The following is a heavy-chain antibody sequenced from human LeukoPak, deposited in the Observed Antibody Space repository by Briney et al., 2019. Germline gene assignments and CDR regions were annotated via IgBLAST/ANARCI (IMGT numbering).Heavy chain of an antibody. V-gene: IGHV4-34*01. D-gene: IGHD2-21*02. J-gene: IGHJ5*02. CDR2: INHSGST. CDR3: ARGLGVVVTAIPGWFDP. CDR1: GGSFSGYY. Sequence: SETLSLTCAVYGGSFSGYYWSWLRQPPGKGLEWIGEINHSGSTNYNPSLKSRVTISVDTSKNQFSLKLSSVTAADTAVYYCARGLGVVVTAIPGWFDPWGQGTLVTVSS.